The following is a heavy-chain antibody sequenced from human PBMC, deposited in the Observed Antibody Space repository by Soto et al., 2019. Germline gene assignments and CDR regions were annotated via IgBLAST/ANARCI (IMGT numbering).Heavy chain of an antibody. D-gene: IGHD6-19*01. CDR2: IYWDDDK. CDR1: GFSLNTGGVG. CDR3: ARRRGGFGGGWTTPYFDY. Sequence: QITLKESGPTVVKPTQTLTLTCSLSGFSLNTGGVGEDWIRQPPGKALEWLAVIYWDDDKSWNPSLRDRLTINRDASDDQVVLTVTNMDPVDTGTYYCARRRGGFGGGWTTPYFDYWGQGTRFTVSS. V-gene: IGHV2-5*02. J-gene: IGHJ4*02.